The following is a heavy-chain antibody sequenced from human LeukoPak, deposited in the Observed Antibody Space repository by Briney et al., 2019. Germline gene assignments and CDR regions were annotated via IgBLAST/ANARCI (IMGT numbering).Heavy chain of an antibody. Sequence: PGGSLRLSSAASGFTVSSNYMSCGRQAPGQGLEWGSVIYSGGRTYYADSVKSRFTISRDNSKNTLYLQMNSLRAEDTAVYYCARDSVRSYYDSSGYDPYWGQGALVTVSS. CDR2: IYSGGRT. D-gene: IGHD3-22*01. V-gene: IGHV3-66*02. J-gene: IGHJ4*02. CDR1: GFTVSSNY. CDR3: ARDSVRSYYDSSGYDPY.